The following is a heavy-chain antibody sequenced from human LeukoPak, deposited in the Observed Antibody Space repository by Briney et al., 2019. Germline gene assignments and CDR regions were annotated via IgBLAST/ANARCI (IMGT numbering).Heavy chain of an antibody. J-gene: IGHJ4*02. Sequence: SETLSLTCSVSGFSISSDYCWGWIRQPPGKGLGWIGSIYHSGITYYNPSLQSRVTISVDTSKNQFSLKLSSVTAADTAVYYCAVVEMATTAPFDFWGQGTLVTVSS. D-gene: IGHD5-24*01. CDR3: AVVEMATTAPFDF. CDR2: IYHSGIT. V-gene: IGHV4-38-2*01. CDR1: GFSISSDYC.